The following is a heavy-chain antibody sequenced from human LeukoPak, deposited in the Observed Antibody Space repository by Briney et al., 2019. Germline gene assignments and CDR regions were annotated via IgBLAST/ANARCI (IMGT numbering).Heavy chain of an antibody. CDR2: IWYDGSNK. CDR3: AKDPRRNYYDSSGRVYYFDY. CDR1: GFTFSSYG. Sequence: PGRSLRLSCAASGFTFSSYGMHWVRRAPGKGLEWVAVIWYDGSNKYYADSVKGRFTISRDNSKNTLYLQMNSLRAEDTAVYYCAKDPRRNYYDSSGRVYYFDYWGQGTLVTVSS. D-gene: IGHD3-22*01. J-gene: IGHJ4*02. V-gene: IGHV3-33*06.